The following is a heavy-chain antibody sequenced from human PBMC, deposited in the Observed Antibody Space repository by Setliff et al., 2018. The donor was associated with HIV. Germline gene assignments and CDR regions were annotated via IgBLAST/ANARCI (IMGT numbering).Heavy chain of an antibody. CDR2: IRSSGDT. Sequence: SETLSLTCSVSGGSINSDNYYWGWIRQAPGKGLEWIASIRSSGDTYYNPSLQSRVIISVDTSNNQISLKLTSVTAADTAVYYCTIPASSLAPNWGRGTQVTAPQ. CDR1: GGSINSDNYY. J-gene: IGHJ4*02. V-gene: IGHV4-39*01. CDR3: TIPASSLAPN.